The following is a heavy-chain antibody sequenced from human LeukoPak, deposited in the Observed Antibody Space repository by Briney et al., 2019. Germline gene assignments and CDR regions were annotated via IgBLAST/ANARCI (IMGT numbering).Heavy chain of an antibody. Sequence: GGSLRLSCAASGFTVSNYMSWVRQAPGKGLEWVSVIYSGGSTYYADSVKGRFTISRDNSKNTLYLQMNSLRAEDTAVYYCARGTADGDYLFYWGQGTLVTVSS. CDR1: GFTVSNY. CDR2: IYSGGST. D-gene: IGHD4-17*01. V-gene: IGHV3-66*01. J-gene: IGHJ4*02. CDR3: ARGTADGDYLFY.